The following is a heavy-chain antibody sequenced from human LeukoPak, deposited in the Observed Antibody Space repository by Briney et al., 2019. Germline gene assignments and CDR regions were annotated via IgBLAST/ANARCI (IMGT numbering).Heavy chain of an antibody. CDR1: GGSISSYY. Sequence: SETLSLTCTVSGGSISSYYWSWIRQPPGKGREWIGYIYYSGSTNYNPSLKSRVTISVDTSKNQFSLKLSSVTAADTAVYYCARDPRGWFDPWGQGTLVTVSS. D-gene: IGHD3-10*01. CDR3: ARDPRGWFDP. CDR2: IYYSGST. V-gene: IGHV4-59*01. J-gene: IGHJ5*02.